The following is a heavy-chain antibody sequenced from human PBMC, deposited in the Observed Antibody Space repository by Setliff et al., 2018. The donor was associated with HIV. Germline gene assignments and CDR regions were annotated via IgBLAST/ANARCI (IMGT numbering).Heavy chain of an antibody. CDR3: ARGGPWAVGTPKRAFDI. CDR2: INTSGTT. D-gene: IGHD2-15*01. V-gene: IGHV4-4*09. J-gene: IGHJ3*02. CDR1: GGSISSYY. Sequence: SETLSLTCTVSGGSISSYYWSWIRQPPGKGLEWIGYINTSGTTNYNPSLKSRVTISVDTSKNQFSLKLSSVTAADTAVYFCARGGPWAVGTPKRAFDIWGQGTMVTVSS.